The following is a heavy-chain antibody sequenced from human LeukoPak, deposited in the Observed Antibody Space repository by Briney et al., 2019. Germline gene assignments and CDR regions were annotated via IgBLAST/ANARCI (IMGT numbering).Heavy chain of an antibody. D-gene: IGHD1-26*01. CDR3: ARGGVGATTYTRFDT. CDR1: GYTFTNYY. V-gene: IGHV1-46*01. CDR2: INPSGGST. J-gene: IGHJ5*02. Sequence: ASVKVSCKASGYTFTNYYIHWVRQAPGQGLECMGMINPSGGSTSYAQKFQGRGTMTRDKSTSTVYMELSSLRSEDTAVYYCARGGVGATTYTRFDTGGQGTLFTVSP.